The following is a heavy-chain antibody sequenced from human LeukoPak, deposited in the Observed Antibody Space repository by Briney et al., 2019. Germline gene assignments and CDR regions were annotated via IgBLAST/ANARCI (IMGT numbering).Heavy chain of an antibody. CDR3: ASITYYDFWSGYYPYYFDY. CDR1: GFTFSSYW. D-gene: IGHD3-3*01. CDR2: IKQDGSGK. V-gene: IGHV3-7*05. Sequence: GGSLRLSCAASGFTFSSYWMSWVRQAPGKGLEWVANIKQDGSGKYYVDSVKGRFTISRDNAKNSLYLQMNSLRAEDTAVYYCASITYYDFWSGYYPYYFDYWGQGTLVTVSS. J-gene: IGHJ4*02.